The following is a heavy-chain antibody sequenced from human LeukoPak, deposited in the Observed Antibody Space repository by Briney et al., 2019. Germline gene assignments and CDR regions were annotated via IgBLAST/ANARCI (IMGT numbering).Heavy chain of an antibody. CDR3: ARVYCSGGSCYSGYHYGMDV. CDR1: GLTSSSYW. V-gene: IGHV3-74*01. J-gene: IGHJ6*02. D-gene: IGHD2-15*01. Sequence: PGGSLRLSCAASGLTSSSYWMHWVRQAPGKGLVWVSRINSDGSSTSYADSVKGRFTISRDNAKNTLYLQMNSLRAEDTAVYYCARVYCSGGSCYSGYHYGMDVWGQGTTVTVSS. CDR2: INSDGSST.